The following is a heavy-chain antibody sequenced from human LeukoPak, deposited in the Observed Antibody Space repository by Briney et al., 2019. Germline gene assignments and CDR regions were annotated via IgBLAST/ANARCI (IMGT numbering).Heavy chain of an antibody. V-gene: IGHV1-46*01. CDR1: GYTFTSYF. CDR2: INPRGGTT. D-gene: IGHD3-22*01. J-gene: IGHJ4*02. Sequence: ASVKVSCKASGYTFTSYFMYWVRQAPGQGLEWMGLINPRGGTTRYAQKFQGRVTMTRDTSTSTVYMELSSLRSADTAMYYCARDRTHYYDSSGYYSRWEYWGQGTLVTVSS. CDR3: ARDRTHYYDSSGYYSRWEY.